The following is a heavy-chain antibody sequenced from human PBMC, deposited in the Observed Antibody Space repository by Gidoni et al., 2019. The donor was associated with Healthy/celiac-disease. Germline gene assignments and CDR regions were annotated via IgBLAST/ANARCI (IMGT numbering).Heavy chain of an antibody. V-gene: IGHV3-74*01. CDR3: ASMLSWELLYRDYDAFDI. Sequence: VQLVESGGGLVQPGGSPRLSCAASGFTFSSYWMHWVRQAPGKGLVWVSRINRYGSSTSYADSVEGRFTISRDNAKSTLYLQMNSLRAEDTAVYYCASMLSWELLYRDYDAFDIWGQGTMVTVSS. CDR1: GFTFSSYW. CDR2: INRYGSST. D-gene: IGHD1-26*01. J-gene: IGHJ3*02.